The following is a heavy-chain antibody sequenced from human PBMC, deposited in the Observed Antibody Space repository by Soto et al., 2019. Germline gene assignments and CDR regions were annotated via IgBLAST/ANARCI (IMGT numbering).Heavy chain of an antibody. Sequence: PSETLSLTCTFSGGSINTYYWSWVRQPPGKGLEWIGYVYYNGATNYNPSLKSRVTISVDTSKNQFFLKLSSVTAADTAVYYCATESIVVVAATRRDYFDFWGPGTLVTVSS. V-gene: IGHV4-59*01. J-gene: IGHJ4*02. CDR2: VYYNGAT. CDR1: GGSINTYY. D-gene: IGHD2-15*01. CDR3: ATESIVVVAATRRDYFDF.